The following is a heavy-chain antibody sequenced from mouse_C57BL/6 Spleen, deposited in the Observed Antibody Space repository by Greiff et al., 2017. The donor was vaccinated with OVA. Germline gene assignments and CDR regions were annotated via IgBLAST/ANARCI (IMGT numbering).Heavy chain of an antibody. CDR3: ARSSPYYYGSREAMDY. J-gene: IGHJ4*01. CDR2: IDPSDSYT. D-gene: IGHD1-1*01. Sequence: VQLQQPGAELVMPGASVKLSCKASGYTFTSYWMHWVKQRPGQGLEWIGEIDPSDSYTNYNQKFTGKSTLTVDKSSSTAYMQLSSLTSEDSAVYYCARSSPYYYGSREAMDYWGQGTSVTVSS. V-gene: IGHV1-69*01. CDR1: GYTFTSYW.